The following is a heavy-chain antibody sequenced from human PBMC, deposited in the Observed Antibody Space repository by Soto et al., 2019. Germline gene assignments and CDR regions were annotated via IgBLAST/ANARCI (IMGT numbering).Heavy chain of an antibody. V-gene: IGHV1-69*12. Sequence: QVQVVQSGAEVKKPGSSVKVSCKASGGTFNSYAISWVRQAPGQGLEWVGGIIPVFGTANYAQKFQGRVTITADEPTSTAYMELRSLRSEDTAVYYCARHSNFNYFYGRDVWGQGTTVPVSS. CDR3: ARHSNFNYFYGRDV. D-gene: IGHD4-4*01. CDR2: IIPVFGTA. J-gene: IGHJ6*02. CDR1: GGTFNSYA.